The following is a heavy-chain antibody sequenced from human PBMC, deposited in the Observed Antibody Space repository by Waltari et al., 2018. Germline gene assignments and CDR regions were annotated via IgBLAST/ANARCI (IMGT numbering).Heavy chain of an antibody. J-gene: IGHJ4*02. V-gene: IGHV3-11*04. CDR3: AKDGMTGTIDY. Sequence: QVQLVESGGGLVKPGGSLRLSCSASGFTFSDYYMSWIRQAPGKGREWVSYISSSVSPIFYADSGKGRFTISRDNAKNSLYLQMNSLRAEDTAVYYCAKDGMTGTIDYWGQGILVTVSS. D-gene: IGHD1-7*01. CDR2: ISSSVSPI. CDR1: GFTFSDYY.